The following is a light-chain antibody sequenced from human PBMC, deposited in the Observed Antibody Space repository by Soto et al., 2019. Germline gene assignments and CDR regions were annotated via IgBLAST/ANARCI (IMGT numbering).Light chain of an antibody. CDR1: SSDVGSYNL. Sequence: QPALTQPASVSGSPGQSITISCAGTSSDVGSYNLVSWYQNHPGKDPKLMIYEGSKRPSGVSNRFSGSTSGNTASLTLSGLQAADEADSLCFSYAGSSTYVFGTGTKVTVL. V-gene: IGLV2-23*01. CDR3: FSYAGSSTYV. J-gene: IGLJ1*01. CDR2: EGS.